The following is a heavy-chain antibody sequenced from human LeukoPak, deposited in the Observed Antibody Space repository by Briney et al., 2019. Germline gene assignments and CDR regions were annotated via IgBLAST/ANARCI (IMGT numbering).Heavy chain of an antibody. J-gene: IGHJ4*02. CDR1: GYTFTSYY. D-gene: IGHD3-10*01. CDR2: IDPNSGGT. V-gene: IGHV1-2*02. Sequence: ASVKVSCKASGYTFTSYYMHWVRHAPGQGLEWMGWIDPNSGGTKYAQKFQGRVTMTRDTSISTGYMELSRLRSDDTAVYSCATFRGGDYFYYWGQGTLVTVSS. CDR3: ATFRGGDYFYY.